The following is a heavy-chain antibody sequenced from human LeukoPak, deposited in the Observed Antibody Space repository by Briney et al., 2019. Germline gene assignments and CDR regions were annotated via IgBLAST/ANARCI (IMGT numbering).Heavy chain of an antibody. CDR3: ARERILWFGESYYFDY. D-gene: IGHD3-10*01. Sequence: ASVKVSCKASGYTFTGYYMRWVRQAPGQGLEWMGWINPNSGGTNYAQKFQGRVTMTRDTSISTAYMELSRLRSDDTAVYYCARERILWFGESYYFDYWGQGTLVTVSS. CDR1: GYTFTGYY. J-gene: IGHJ4*02. V-gene: IGHV1-2*02. CDR2: INPNSGGT.